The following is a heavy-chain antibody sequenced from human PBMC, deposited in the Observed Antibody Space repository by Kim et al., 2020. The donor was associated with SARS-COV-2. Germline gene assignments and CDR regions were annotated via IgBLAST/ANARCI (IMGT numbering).Heavy chain of an antibody. J-gene: IGHJ5*02. V-gene: IGHV4-34*01. CDR2: INHSGST. CDR1: GGSFSGYY. D-gene: IGHD3-16*01. Sequence: SETLSLTCAVYGGSFSGYYWSWIRQPPGKGLEWIGEINHSGSTNYNPSLKSRVTISVDTSKNQFSLKLSSVTAADTAVYYCARGIRLVGFDPWGQGTLVTVSS. CDR3: ARGIRLVGFDP.